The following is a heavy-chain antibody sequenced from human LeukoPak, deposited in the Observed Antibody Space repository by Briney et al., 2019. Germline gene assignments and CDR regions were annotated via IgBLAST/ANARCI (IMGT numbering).Heavy chain of an antibody. CDR3: ARGAGYSSSWYFDL. D-gene: IGHD6-13*01. CDR1: GGSISSYY. J-gene: IGHJ2*01. V-gene: IGHV4-59*01. Sequence: SETLSLTCTVSGGSISSYYWSWIRQPPGKGLEWIGYIYYSGSTNYNPSLKSRVTISVDTSKNQFSLKLSSVTAADTAVYYCARGAGYSSSWYFDLWGRGTLVTVSS. CDR2: IYYSGST.